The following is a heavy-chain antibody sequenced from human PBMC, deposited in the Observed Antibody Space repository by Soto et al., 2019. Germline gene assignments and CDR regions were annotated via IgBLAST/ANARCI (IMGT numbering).Heavy chain of an antibody. CDR1: GFTFSSYA. CDR3: AGGRGQSSSWYRWDWFDP. CDR2: ISGSGGST. Sequence: GGSLRLSCAASGFTFSSYAMSWVRQAPGKGLEWVSAISGSGGSTYYADSVKGRFTISRDNSKNTLYLQMNSLRAEDTAVYYCAGGRGQSSSWYRWDWFDPWGQGTLVTVSS. D-gene: IGHD6-13*01. J-gene: IGHJ5*02. V-gene: IGHV3-23*01.